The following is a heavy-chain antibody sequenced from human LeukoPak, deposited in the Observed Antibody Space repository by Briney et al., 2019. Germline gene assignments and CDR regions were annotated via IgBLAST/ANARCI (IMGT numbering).Heavy chain of an antibody. J-gene: IGHJ6*03. CDR1: GGPLSCSNW. Sequence: PSETLSLTCDVSGGPLSCSNWWSWLRPPPGKGVEWIGEIHHSGSTNDNPSLKSRVTISVDKSNNQFSLKLSSVTAADTAVYYCARIRRYNRDYYYYYMDVWGKGTTVTVSS. V-gene: IGHV4-4*02. CDR3: ARIRRYNRDYYYYYMDV. CDR2: IHHSGST. D-gene: IGHD1-14*01.